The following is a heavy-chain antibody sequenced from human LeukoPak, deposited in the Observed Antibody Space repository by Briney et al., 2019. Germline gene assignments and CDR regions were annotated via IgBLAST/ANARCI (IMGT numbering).Heavy chain of an antibody. V-gene: IGHV1-2*02. CDR1: GYTFTGYY. D-gene: IGHD6-19*01. CDR2: INSDSGGT. J-gene: IGHJ5*02. Sequence: ASVKVSCKASGYTFTGYYIYWVRQAPGQGLEWMGWINSDSGGTNNAQKFQGRVTMTRDTSISTAYMEVSSLRSDDTAVYCCARATKVVSGKAAWFDPWGQGTLVTVSS. CDR3: ARATKVVSGKAAWFDP.